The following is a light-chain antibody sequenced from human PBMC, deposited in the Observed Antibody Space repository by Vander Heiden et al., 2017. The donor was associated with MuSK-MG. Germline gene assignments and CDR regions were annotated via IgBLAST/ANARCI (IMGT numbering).Light chain of an antibody. Sequence: EIVMTQSPATLSVSPGERATLSCRASQSISSNLAWYQQKPGQAPRLLIFGVSTRATGIPATFSGSWSGTEFTLTISSLQSEDFAVYYCQQYNNWPYTFGQGTKLEIK. J-gene: IGKJ2*01. CDR3: QQYNNWPYT. V-gene: IGKV3-15*01. CDR1: QSISSN. CDR2: GVS.